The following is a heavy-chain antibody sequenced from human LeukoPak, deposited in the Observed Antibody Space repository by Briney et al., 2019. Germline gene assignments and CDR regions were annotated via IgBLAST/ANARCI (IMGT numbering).Heavy chain of an antibody. V-gene: IGHV1-24*01. D-gene: IGHD3-22*01. Sequence: GASVKVSCKVSGYTLTELSMHWVRQAPGKGLEWMGGFDPEDGETIYARKFQGRVTMTEDTSTDTAYMELSSLRSEDTAVYYSAPYYYDSSGYIHNWFDPWGQGTLVTVSS. CDR2: FDPEDGET. CDR3: APYYYDSSGYIHNWFDP. CDR1: GYTLTELS. J-gene: IGHJ5*02.